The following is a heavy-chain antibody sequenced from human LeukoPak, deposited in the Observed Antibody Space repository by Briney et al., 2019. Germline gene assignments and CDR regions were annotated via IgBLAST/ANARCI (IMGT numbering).Heavy chain of an antibody. J-gene: IGHJ6*02. CDR2: MNPNSGNT. D-gene: IGHD1-26*01. CDR1: GYTFTSYD. V-gene: IGHV1-8*01. Sequence: ASVKVSCKASGYTFTSYDINWVRQATGQGLEWMGWMNPNSGNTGYAQKFQGRVTMTRNTSISTAYMELSSLRSEDTAVYYCARENSGYNYYGMDVWGQGTTVTVSS. CDR3: ARENSGYNYYGMDV.